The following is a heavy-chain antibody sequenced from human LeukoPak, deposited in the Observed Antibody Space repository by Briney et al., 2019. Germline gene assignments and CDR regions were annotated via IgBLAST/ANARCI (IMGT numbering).Heavy chain of an antibody. CDR1: GYSISSGYY. J-gene: IGHJ4*02. Sequence: SETLSLTCTVSGYSISSGYYWGWIRQPPGKGLEWIGSIYHSGSTYYNPSLKSRVTLSVDTSKNQFSLKLSSVTAADTAVYYCARRAYDSSGYYWDYWGQGTLVTVSS. V-gene: IGHV4-38-2*02. CDR3: ARRAYDSSGYYWDY. CDR2: IYHSGST. D-gene: IGHD3-22*01.